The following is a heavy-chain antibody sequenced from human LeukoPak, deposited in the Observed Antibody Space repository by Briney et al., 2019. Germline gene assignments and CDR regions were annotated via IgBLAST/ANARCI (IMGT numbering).Heavy chain of an antibody. V-gene: IGHV3-23*01. D-gene: IGHD3-10*01. J-gene: IGHJ4*02. CDR3: AKFTLGASGSYYTPYYFDY. CDR1: GFTFSSYA. Sequence: GGSLRLSCAASGFTFSSYAMSWVRQAPGKGLEWVSAISGSGGSTYYADSVKGRFTISRDNSKNTLYLQMNSLRAEDTAVYYCAKFTLGASGSYYTPYYFDYWGQGTLVTVSS. CDR2: ISGSGGST.